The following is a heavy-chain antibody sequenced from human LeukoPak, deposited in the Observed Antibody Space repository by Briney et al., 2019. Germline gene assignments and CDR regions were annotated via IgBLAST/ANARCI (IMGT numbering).Heavy chain of an antibody. Sequence: SETLSLTCVVSGGSVSGYYWGWIRQPPGRGLEWIGYVYYSGSTNYNPSFKSRITISVDTSRNQFSLKLSSVTAADAAVYYCARDRGYYGMDAWGQRTTITVSS. V-gene: IGHV4-59*02. CDR1: GGSVSGYY. D-gene: IGHD5-24*01. CDR3: ARDRGYYGMDA. CDR2: VYYSGST. J-gene: IGHJ6*02.